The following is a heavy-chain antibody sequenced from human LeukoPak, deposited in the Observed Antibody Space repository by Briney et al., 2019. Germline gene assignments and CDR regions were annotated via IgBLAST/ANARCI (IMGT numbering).Heavy chain of an antibody. CDR1: GYTFTSYG. CDR2: INGYNGNT. J-gene: IGHJ4*02. Sequence: ASLKVSCKASGYTFTSYGISWVRQTPGQGLEWMGWINGYNGNTNYAQKLQGRVTMTTDTSTSTAYMELRRLRSDETAVYYCAREGSGWYRVFDYWGQGTLVTVSS. D-gene: IGHD6-19*01. V-gene: IGHV1-18*01. CDR3: AREGSGWYRVFDY.